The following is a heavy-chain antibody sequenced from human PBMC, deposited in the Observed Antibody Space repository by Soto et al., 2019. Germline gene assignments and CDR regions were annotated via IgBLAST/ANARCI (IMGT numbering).Heavy chain of an antibody. CDR2: IYYSGST. CDR1: GGYISSYY. V-gene: IGHV4-59*08. Sequence: SETLSLTCTVSGGYISSYYLSWLRPPPGKGLEWIGYIYYSGSTNYNPSLKSRVTISVDTSKNQFSLKLSSVTAADTAVYYCARHPHYVGVAYFDYWGQGTLVTVSS. D-gene: IGHD1-26*01. CDR3: ARHPHYVGVAYFDY. J-gene: IGHJ4*02.